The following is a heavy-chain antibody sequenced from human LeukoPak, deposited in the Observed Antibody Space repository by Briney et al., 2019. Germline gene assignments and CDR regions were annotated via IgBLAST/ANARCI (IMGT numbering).Heavy chain of an antibody. CDR3: ARGYDSSGYYYVSEFDY. V-gene: IGHV1-18*01. D-gene: IGHD3-22*01. Sequence: GASVKVSCKASGYTFTSYGISWVRQAPGQVLEWMGWISAYNGNTNYAQKLQGRVTMTTDTSTSTAYMELRSLRSDDTAVYYCARGYDSSGYYYVSEFDYWGQGTLVTVSS. CDR1: GYTFTSYG. CDR2: ISAYNGNT. J-gene: IGHJ4*02.